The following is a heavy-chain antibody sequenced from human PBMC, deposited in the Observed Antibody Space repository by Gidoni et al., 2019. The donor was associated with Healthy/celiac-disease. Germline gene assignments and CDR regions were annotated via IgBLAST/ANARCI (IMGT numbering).Heavy chain of an antibody. CDR2: INHSGST. CDR1: GGSFSGYY. CDR3: ARGLIVVVPAAISLAFDI. V-gene: IGHV4-34*01. D-gene: IGHD2-2*01. J-gene: IGHJ3*02. Sequence: QVQLQQWGAGLLKPSETLSLTCAVYGGSFSGYYWSWIRQPPGKGLEWIGEINHSGSTNYNPSLKSRVTISVDTSKNQFSLKLSSVTAADTAVYYCARGLIVVVPAAISLAFDIWGQGTMVTVSS.